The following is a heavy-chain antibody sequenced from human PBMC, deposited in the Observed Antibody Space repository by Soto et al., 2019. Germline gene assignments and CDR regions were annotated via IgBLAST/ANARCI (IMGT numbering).Heavy chain of an antibody. CDR2: INPNGGGT. V-gene: IGHV1-46*01. CDR3: ARGRMVIRDFDS. J-gene: IGHJ4*02. Sequence: ASVKVSCKASGYTFTGYYMHWVRQAPGQGLEWMGLINPNGGGTIYARTFQGRLTLTSDTSTSTVDLELSSLRSGDTAVYFCARGRMVIRDFDSWGQGTQVTVSS. CDR1: GYTFTGYY. D-gene: IGHD2-15*01.